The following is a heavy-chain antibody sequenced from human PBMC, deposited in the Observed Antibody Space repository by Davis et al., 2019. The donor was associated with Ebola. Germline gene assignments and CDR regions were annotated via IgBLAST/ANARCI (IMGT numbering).Heavy chain of an antibody. D-gene: IGHD3-22*01. Sequence: GESLKISCNGSGYSFTSYWISWVRQMPGKGLEWMGRIDPSDSYTNYSPSFQGHVTISADKSISTAYLQWSSLKASDTAMYYCARVGGYYGDYWYFDLWGRGTLVTVSS. CDR3: ARVGGYYGDYWYFDL. CDR2: IDPSDSYT. J-gene: IGHJ2*01. V-gene: IGHV5-10-1*01. CDR1: GYSFTSYW.